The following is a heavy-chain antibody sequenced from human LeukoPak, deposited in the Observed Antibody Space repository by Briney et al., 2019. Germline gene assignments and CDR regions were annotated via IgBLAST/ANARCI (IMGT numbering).Heavy chain of an antibody. V-gene: IGHV3-43D*03. CDR3: ASATAALWGFDY. Sequence: GGSLRLSCAASGFTFDDYAMHWVRQAPGKGLEWVSLISWDGGSTYYADSVKGRFTISRDNSKNSLYLQMNSLRAEDTAVYYCASATAALWGFDYWGQGTLVTVSS. D-gene: IGHD3-10*01. CDR2: ISWDGGST. CDR1: GFTFDDYA. J-gene: IGHJ4*02.